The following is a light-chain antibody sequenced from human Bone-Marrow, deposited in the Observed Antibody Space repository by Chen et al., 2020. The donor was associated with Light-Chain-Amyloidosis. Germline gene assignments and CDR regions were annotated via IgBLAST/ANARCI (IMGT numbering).Light chain of an antibody. CDR3: QQYHDWPPIT. Sequence: EKVMTQSPASVTVSPGESVTLSCRASQSVRSNLAWYQQRPGQAPRLLISAASTRASNVPVRFSGSGSGTEFTLTISTLQSEDFAVYYCQQYHDWPPITFGQGTRLEIK. J-gene: IGKJ5*01. V-gene: IGKV3-15*01. CDR2: AAS. CDR1: QSVRSN.